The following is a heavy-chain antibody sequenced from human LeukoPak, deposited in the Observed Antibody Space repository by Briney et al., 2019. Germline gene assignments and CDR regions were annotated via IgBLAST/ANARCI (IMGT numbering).Heavy chain of an antibody. CDR2: SRNKAKSYTT. J-gene: IGHJ4*02. Sequence: GGTLRLSCAVSGFTFSDHFLDWVRQAPGKGLEWVGRSRNKAKSYTTEYGASVKGRFTISRDDSKSTLYLQMNSLKTEDTAVYYCARVGSVAGSDYLDYWGQGTLVTVSS. CDR3: ARVGSVAGSDYLDY. V-gene: IGHV3-72*01. D-gene: IGHD6-19*01. CDR1: GFTFSDHF.